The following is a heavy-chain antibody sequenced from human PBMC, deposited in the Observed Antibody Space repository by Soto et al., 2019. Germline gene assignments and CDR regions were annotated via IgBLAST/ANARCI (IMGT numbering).Heavy chain of an antibody. CDR3: ARISGPPGGAPQGMDV. J-gene: IGHJ6*02. V-gene: IGHV2-26*01. D-gene: IGHD3-16*01. CDR1: GFSLSNARMG. Sequence: QVTLKESGPVLVKPTETLTLTCTVSGFSLSNARMGVSWIRQPPGKALEWLAHIFSNDEKSYSTSLKSRLTTSXXTXKXXVVLTMTNMDPVDTATYYCARISGPPGGAPQGMDVWGQGTTVTVSS. CDR2: IFSNDEK.